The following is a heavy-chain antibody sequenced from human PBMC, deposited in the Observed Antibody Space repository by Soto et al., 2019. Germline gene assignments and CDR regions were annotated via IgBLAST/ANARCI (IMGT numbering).Heavy chain of an antibody. CDR1: GGSFSGYI. D-gene: IGHD1-26*01. CDR2: IKHSGSA. V-gene: IGHV4-34*01. Sequence: QVQLQQSGAGLLKPSETLSLTCDVYGGSFSGYIWTWIRQTPGKGLQWIGQIKHSGSANYNPSLRSRVTISVNTSNSQFSLELNSVTAADTAVYYCARGLISGSHYSGGWYYFDSWGQGTQVTVSS. J-gene: IGHJ4*02. CDR3: ARGLISGSHYSGGWYYFDS.